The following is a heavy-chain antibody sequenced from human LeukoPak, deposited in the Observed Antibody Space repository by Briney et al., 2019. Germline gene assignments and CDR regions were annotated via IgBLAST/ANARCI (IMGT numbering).Heavy chain of an antibody. CDR3: TARPYCSSTSCYATYYYYYMDV. Sequence: GGSLRLSCAASGFTFSNAWMSWVRQAPGEGLEWVGRIKSKTDGGTTDYAAPVKGRFTISRDDSKNTLYLQMNSLKTEDTAVYYCTARPYCSSTSCYATYYYYYMDVWGKGTTVTVSS. CDR1: GFTFSNAW. CDR2: IKSKTDGGTT. J-gene: IGHJ6*03. V-gene: IGHV3-15*01. D-gene: IGHD2-2*01.